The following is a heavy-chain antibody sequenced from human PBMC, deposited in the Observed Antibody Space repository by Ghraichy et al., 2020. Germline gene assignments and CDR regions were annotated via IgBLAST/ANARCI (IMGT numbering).Heavy chain of an antibody. CDR3: STHCFIVDCGASHFHY. CDR2: VIRRSDEI. J-gene: IGHJ4*02. CDR1: GLTFSNFD. V-gene: IGHV3-23*01. D-gene: IGHD2-15*01. Sequence: GGSLRLSCAASGLTFSNFDMSWVRQAPGKGLEWVSTVIRRSDEIHYIDSVKGRFTISRDNSRNTLYLQMDSLGVDDTALYYCSTHCFIVDCGASHFHYWGQGTLVTVS.